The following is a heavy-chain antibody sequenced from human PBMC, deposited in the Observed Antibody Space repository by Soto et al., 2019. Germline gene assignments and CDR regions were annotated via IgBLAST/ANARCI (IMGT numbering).Heavy chain of an antibody. Sequence: EVQLVESGGGLVQPGGSLRLSCAASGFTFSTYWMSWVRQAPGKGLEWVANVNQDESDKYYVDCVKGRFTISRDNAKNALYLRMNSLRADDTALYYCARGGYYSAYWGQGVLVTVSS. CDR3: ARGGYYSAY. CDR1: GFTFSTYW. CDR2: VNQDESDK. J-gene: IGHJ4*02. V-gene: IGHV3-7*04. D-gene: IGHD3-3*01.